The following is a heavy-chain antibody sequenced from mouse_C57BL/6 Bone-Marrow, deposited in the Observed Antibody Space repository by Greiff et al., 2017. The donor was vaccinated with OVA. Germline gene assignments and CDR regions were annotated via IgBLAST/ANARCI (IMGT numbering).Heavy chain of an antibody. CDR2: IYPGSGST. J-gene: IGHJ2*01. V-gene: IGHV1-55*01. D-gene: IGHD1-1*01. CDR3: AVTTVVATTN. CDR1: GYTFTSYW. Sequence: QVQLQQSGAELVKPGASVKMSCKASGYTFTSYWLTWVKLRPGQGLEWIGDIYPGSGSTNYNEKFKSKATLTVDTSSSTAYMQLSSLTSEDSAVYYCAVTTVVATTNWGQGTTLTVSS.